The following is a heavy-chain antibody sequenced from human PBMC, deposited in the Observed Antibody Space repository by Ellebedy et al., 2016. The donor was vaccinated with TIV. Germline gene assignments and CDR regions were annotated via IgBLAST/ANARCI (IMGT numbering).Heavy chain of an antibody. CDR3: ARPCIAAAGTSAFDI. Sequence: SVKVSXXASGGTFSSYAISWVRQAPGQGLEWMGGIIPIFGTANYAQKFQGRVTITADKSTSTAYMELSSLRSEDTAVYYCARPCIAAAGTSAFDIWGQGTMVTVSS. CDR1: GGTFSSYA. J-gene: IGHJ3*02. V-gene: IGHV1-69*06. CDR2: IIPIFGTA. D-gene: IGHD6-13*01.